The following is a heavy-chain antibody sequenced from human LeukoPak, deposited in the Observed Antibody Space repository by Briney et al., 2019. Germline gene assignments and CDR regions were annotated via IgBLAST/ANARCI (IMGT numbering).Heavy chain of an antibody. D-gene: IGHD3-10*01. CDR2: IYRNSGGT. V-gene: IGHV1-2*02. CDR3: AREAYDSGNFRTDYYYMDV. J-gene: IGHJ6*03. CDR1: GYTFTGYY. Sequence: ASVKVSCKASGYTFTGYYMHWVRQAPGQGLEWMGWIYRNSGGTNYAQKFQGRVTVTRDTSISTAYMELSRLRSDDTAVYYCAREAYDSGNFRTDYYYMDVWGIGTTVTVSS.